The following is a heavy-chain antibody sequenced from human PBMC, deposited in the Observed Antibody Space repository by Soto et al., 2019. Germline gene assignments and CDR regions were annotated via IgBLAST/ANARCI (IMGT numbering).Heavy chain of an antibody. Sequence: PGGSLRLSCTASGFTFSNYSMNWVRQAPGKGLEWVSSISSDSSYIYYADSVKGRFTISRDNAKNSLSLQMNSLRAEDTAVYFCARDPIPVPMYYFDYWGQG. CDR3: ARDPIPVPMYYFDY. J-gene: IGHJ4*02. D-gene: IGHD6-19*01. CDR2: ISSDSSYI. CDR1: GFTFSNYS. V-gene: IGHV3-21*01.